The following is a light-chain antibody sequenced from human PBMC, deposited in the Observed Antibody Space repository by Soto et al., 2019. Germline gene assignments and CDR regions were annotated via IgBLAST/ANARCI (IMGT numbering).Light chain of an antibody. J-gene: IGKJ2*01. V-gene: IGKV3-20*01. Sequence: EIVLMQSPGTLSLSPGERATLSCRASQSVSSSYLAWYQQKPGQAPRLLIYGASSRATGIPDRFSGSGSGTDFTLTINRLEPEDFAVYYCQQYGSSLYTFGQGTKLEIK. CDR2: GAS. CDR3: QQYGSSLYT. CDR1: QSVSSSY.